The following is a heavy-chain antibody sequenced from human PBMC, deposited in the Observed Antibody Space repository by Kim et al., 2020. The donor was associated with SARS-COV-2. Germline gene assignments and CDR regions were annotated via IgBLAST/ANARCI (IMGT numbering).Heavy chain of an antibody. J-gene: IGHJ5*02. V-gene: IGHV4-61*01. CDR2: IYYSGST. CDR1: GGSVSSGSYY. Sequence: SETLSLTCTVSGGSVSSGSYYWSWIRQPPGKGLEWIGYIYYSGSTNYNPSLKSRVTISVDTSKNQFSLKLSSVTAADTAVYYCAREGRGGSYLYGNWFDPCGQGTLVTLSS. CDR3: AREGRGGSYLYGNWFDP. D-gene: IGHD1-26*01.